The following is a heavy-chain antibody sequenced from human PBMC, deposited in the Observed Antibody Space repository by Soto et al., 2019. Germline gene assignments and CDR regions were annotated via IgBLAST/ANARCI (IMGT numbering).Heavy chain of an antibody. CDR3: ARHKQQLVAGYYYYGMDV. J-gene: IGHJ6*02. CDR1: GYTFTGYY. CDR2: INPNSGGT. Sequence: ASVKVSCKASGYTFTGYYMHWVRQAPGQGLEWMGWINPNSGGTNYAQKFQGRVTMTRDTSISTAYMELSRLRSDDTAVYYCARHKQQLVAGYYYYGMDVWGQGTTVTVS. V-gene: IGHV1-2*02. D-gene: IGHD6-13*01.